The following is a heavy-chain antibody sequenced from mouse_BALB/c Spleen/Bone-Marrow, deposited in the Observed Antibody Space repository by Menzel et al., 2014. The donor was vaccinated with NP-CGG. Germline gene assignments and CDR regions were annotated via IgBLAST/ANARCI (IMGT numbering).Heavy chain of an antibody. D-gene: IGHD1-1*01. J-gene: IGHJ2*02. CDR2: TEPSDSYT. CDR3: ARGRTTVVSDY. Sequence: QVHVKQSGAEVVKPGASVKVSCKASGYTFTNYWMQWVKQRPGQGLEWIGETEPSDSYTNYNQDFKGKATLTVDKSSSTAYMQLSSLTSEDSAVYYCARGRTTVVSDYWCQGTSLTVSS. CDR1: GYTFTNYW. V-gene: IGHV1-69*02.